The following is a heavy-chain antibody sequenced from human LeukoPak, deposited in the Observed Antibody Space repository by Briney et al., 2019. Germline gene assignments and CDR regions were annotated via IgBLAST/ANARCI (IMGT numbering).Heavy chain of an antibody. V-gene: IGHV1-2*06. Sequence: ASVKVSCKASGYTFTGYYMHWVRQAPGQGLEWMGRINPNSGGTNYAQKFQGRVTMTRDTSISTAYMELSRLGSDDTAVYYCARGGSYDYVWGSFRYTNYWGQGTLVIVSS. CDR2: INPNSGGT. CDR1: GYTFTGYY. CDR3: ARGGSYDYVWGSFRYTNY. D-gene: IGHD3-16*02. J-gene: IGHJ4*02.